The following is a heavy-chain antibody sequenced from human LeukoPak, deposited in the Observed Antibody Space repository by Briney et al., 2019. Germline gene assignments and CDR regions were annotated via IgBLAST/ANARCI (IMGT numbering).Heavy chain of an antibody. CDR1: GGSISSYY. Sequence: SETLSLTCTVSGGSISSYYWSWIRQPAGKGLEWIGRIYTSGSTNYNPSLKSRVTMSVDTSKNQFSLKLSSVTAADTAVYYCARDLYTFWSGYYKGLHAFDIWGQGTMVTVSS. D-gene: IGHD3-3*01. CDR2: IYTSGST. J-gene: IGHJ3*02. V-gene: IGHV4-4*07. CDR3: ARDLYTFWSGYYKGLHAFDI.